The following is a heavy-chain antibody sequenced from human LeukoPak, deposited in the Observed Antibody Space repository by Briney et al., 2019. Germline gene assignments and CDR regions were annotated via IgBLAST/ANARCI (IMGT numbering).Heavy chain of an antibody. CDR2: IKQDGSEE. V-gene: IGHV3-7*01. J-gene: IGHJ4*02. Sequence: GGSLRLSCAASGFTFSSYWMSWVRQAPGKRPEWVANIKQDGSEEYYVDSVKGRFTIFRDNAQNSLYLQMNSLRAEDTAVYYCARDKVVGATYFDYWGQGTLVTVSS. CDR1: GFTFSSYW. CDR3: ARDKVVGATYFDY. D-gene: IGHD1-26*01.